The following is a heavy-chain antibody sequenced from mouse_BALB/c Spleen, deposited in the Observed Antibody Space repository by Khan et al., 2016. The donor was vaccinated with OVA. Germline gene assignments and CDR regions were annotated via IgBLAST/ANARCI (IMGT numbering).Heavy chain of an antibody. Sequence: EVQLQQSGPELVKPGASVRISCKTSGYTFTEYTMHWVKQSHGKSLEWLGGFNPNNGGTSYNQKFKGKATLTVDKSSSTAYMELRSLTYEDSAVXYCTRRDYYAYYWFFDVWGAGTTVTVSS. CDR1: GYTFTEYT. J-gene: IGHJ1*01. CDR3: TRRDYYAYYWFFDV. D-gene: IGHD1-2*01. V-gene: IGHV1-18*01. CDR2: FNPNNGGT.